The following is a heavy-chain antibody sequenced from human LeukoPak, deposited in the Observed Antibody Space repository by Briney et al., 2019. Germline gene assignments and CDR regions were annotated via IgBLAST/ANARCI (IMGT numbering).Heavy chain of an antibody. CDR1: GYTFTSYG. V-gene: IGHV1-18*01. CDR2: ISAYNGNT. CDR3: ARVPPVAVAGEWRLDY. Sequence: ASVKVSCTASGYTFTSYGISWVRQAPGQGLEWMGWISAYNGNTNYAQKLQGRVTMTTDTSTSTAYMELRSLRSDDTAVYYCARVPPVAVAGEWRLDYWGQGTLVTVSS. J-gene: IGHJ4*02. D-gene: IGHD6-19*01.